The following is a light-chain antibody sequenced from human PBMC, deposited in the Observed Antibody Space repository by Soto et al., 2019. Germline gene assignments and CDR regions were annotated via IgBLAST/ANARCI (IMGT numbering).Light chain of an antibody. Sequence: QSVLTQPRSVSGSPGQSVTISSTETSGDVGGYAYVSWYQQHPGKAPKLMIYDVTKRPSGVPDRFSGSRSGNTASLTISGLQAEDDADYYCCSYAGTYTFYVFGTGTQLTVL. CDR3: CSYAGTYTFYV. V-gene: IGLV2-11*01. CDR2: DVT. J-gene: IGLJ1*01. CDR1: SGDVGGYAY.